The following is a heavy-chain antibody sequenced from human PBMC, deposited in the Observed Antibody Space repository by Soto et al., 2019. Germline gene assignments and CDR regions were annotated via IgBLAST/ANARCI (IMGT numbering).Heavy chain of an antibody. Sequence: GGSLRLSCAASGFTFSSYAMSWVRQAPGKGLEWVSAISGSGGSTYYADSVKGRFTISRDNSKNTLYLQMNSLRAEDMAVYYCAKVDQIWGSYRYFDYWGQGTLVTVSS. V-gene: IGHV3-23*01. J-gene: IGHJ4*02. D-gene: IGHD3-16*02. CDR2: ISGSGGST. CDR1: GFTFSSYA. CDR3: AKVDQIWGSYRYFDY.